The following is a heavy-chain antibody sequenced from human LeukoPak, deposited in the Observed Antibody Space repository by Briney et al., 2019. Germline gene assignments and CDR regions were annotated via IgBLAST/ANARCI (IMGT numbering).Heavy chain of an antibody. D-gene: IGHD1-26*01. J-gene: IGHJ5*02. CDR3: ARAGHSGSCPKPNWFDP. CDR2: INHSGST. CDR1: GGSFSGYY. V-gene: IGHV4-34*01. Sequence: SETLSLTCAVYGGSFSGYYWSWIRQPPGKGLEWIGEINHSGSTNYNPSLKSRATISVDTSKNEFSLKLSSVTAAETAVYYCARAGHSGSCPKPNWFDPWGPGTLVTVSS.